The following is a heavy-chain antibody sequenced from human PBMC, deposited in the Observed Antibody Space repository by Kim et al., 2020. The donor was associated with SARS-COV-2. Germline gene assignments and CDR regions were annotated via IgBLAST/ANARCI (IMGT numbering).Heavy chain of an antibody. Sequence: SETLSLTCAVYGGSFSGYYWSWIRQPPGKGLEWIGEINHSGSTNYNPSLKSRVTISVDTSKNQFSLKLSSVTAADTAVYYCAIPYSSSYDAFDIWGQGT. V-gene: IGHV4-34*01. CDR1: GGSFSGYY. CDR3: AIPYSSSYDAFDI. CDR2: INHSGST. J-gene: IGHJ3*02. D-gene: IGHD6-13*01.